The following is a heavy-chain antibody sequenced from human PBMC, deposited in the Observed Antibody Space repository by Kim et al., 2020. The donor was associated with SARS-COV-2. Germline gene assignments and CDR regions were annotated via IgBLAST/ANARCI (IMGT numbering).Heavy chain of an antibody. CDR3: ARVYTFGGVIVNFDY. V-gene: IGHV7-4-1*02. D-gene: IGHD3-16*02. Sequence: QGFTGRFVFSLDTSVSTAYLQINSLKAEDTAVYYCARVYTFGGVIVNFDYWGQGTLVTVSS. J-gene: IGHJ4*02.